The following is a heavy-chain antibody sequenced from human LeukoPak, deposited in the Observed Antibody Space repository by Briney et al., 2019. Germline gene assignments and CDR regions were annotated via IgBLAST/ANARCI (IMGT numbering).Heavy chain of an antibody. CDR3: ATVSGNGCLDY. CDR2: IYSGGTT. CDR1: GFTVSSNY. Sequence: GGSLRLSCAASGFTVSSNYMTWVRQAPGKGLEWVSVIYSGGTTYHADSVKGRFSISRDNSKNTVYLQMNSLRAEDTAVYHCATVSGNGCLDYWGQGTLVTVSS. V-gene: IGHV3-53*01. D-gene: IGHD5-24*01. J-gene: IGHJ4*02.